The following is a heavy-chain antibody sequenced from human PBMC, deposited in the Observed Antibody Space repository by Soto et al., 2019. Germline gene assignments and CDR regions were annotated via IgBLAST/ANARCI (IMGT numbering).Heavy chain of an antibody. CDR1: SDSISSSKW. D-gene: IGHD3-9*01. J-gene: IGHJ4*02. Sequence: SETLALTCAVSSDSISSSKWWSWVRQPPGKGLEWIGEIYHSGSTNYNPSLKSRVTISVDKSKNQFSLKLTSVTAADTAVYYCATYYDILTGYTFDYWGQGTLDTVSS. V-gene: IGHV4-4*02. CDR3: ATYYDILTGYTFDY. CDR2: IYHSGST.